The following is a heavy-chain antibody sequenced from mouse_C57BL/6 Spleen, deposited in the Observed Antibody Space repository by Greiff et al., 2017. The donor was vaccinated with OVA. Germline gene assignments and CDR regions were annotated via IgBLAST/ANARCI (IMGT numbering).Heavy chain of an antibody. D-gene: IGHD2-4*01. J-gene: IGHJ4*01. Sequence: QVQLQQPGAELVRPGSSVKLSCKASGYTFTSYWMDWVKQRPGQGLEWIGNIYPSDSETHYNQKFKDKTTLTVAKSSSTAYMQLSSLTSEDSAVYYCARGGGLRAMDYWGQGPSVTVSS. CDR2: IYPSDSET. CDR1: GYTFTSYW. CDR3: ARGGGLRAMDY. V-gene: IGHV1-61*01.